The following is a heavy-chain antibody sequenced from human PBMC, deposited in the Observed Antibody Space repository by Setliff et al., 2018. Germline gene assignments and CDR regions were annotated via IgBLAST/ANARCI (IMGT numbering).Heavy chain of an antibody. CDR1: GASIRSGSHY. D-gene: IGHD5-12*01. CDR2: IYTSGTT. J-gene: IGHJ4*02. Sequence: SETLSLTCTVSGASIRSGSHYWSWIRQSAERGLEWVGHIYTSGTTDYSPSFKSRVSISADTSKNLVSLKLHSVTAADTAVYFYARLGGLLVATMPFDYWGQGTLVTVSS. V-gene: IGHV4-61*09. CDR3: ARLGGLLVATMPFDY.